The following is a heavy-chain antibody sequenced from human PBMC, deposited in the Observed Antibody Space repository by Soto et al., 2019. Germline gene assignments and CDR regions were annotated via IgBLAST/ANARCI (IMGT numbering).Heavy chain of an antibody. CDR2: IYYSGST. CDR1: VRSISSYY. Sequence: PSATLSLTCTVSVRSISSYYWSWIRQPPGKGLEWIGYIYYSGSTNYNPSLKRRVTISVDTSKNQFFLNLSSVTPADTAVYYCARVTSLTMFRGVINWFDTWGQGTLVTVSS. D-gene: IGHD3-10*01. CDR3: ARVTSLTMFRGVINWFDT. J-gene: IGHJ5*02. V-gene: IGHV4-59*01.